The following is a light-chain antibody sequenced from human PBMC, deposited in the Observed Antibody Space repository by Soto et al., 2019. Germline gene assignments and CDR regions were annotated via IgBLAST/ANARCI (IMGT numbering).Light chain of an antibody. Sequence: QSALTQPRSVSGSPGQSVAISCTGSSSDVGGYNSVSWYQQHPGKAPKLMIYDVSKRPSGVPDRFFGSKSGNTASLTISGLQAEDEADYYCCSYAGNYFYVFGTGTKVTVL. CDR2: DVS. J-gene: IGLJ1*01. CDR3: CSYAGNYFYV. CDR1: SSDVGGYNS. V-gene: IGLV2-11*01.